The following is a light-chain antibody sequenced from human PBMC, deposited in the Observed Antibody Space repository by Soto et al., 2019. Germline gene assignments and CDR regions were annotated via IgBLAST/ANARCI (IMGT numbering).Light chain of an antibody. CDR2: AAS. CDR3: HQANSFSPT. J-gene: IGKJ5*01. CDR1: QTISSS. V-gene: IGKV1-12*01. Sequence: DIQMTQSPSSVSASVGDRVTITCRASQTISSSLAWYQQKPGQAPKLLIYAASKLQPGVPARFRGSGSATDYTLTITSLPPEGFAAYYWHQANSFSPTFSQRTRVDIK.